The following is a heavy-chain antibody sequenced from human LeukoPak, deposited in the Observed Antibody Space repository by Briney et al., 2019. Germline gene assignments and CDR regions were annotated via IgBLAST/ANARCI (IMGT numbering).Heavy chain of an antibody. CDR2: INPNSGGT. CDR1: GYTFTGYY. Sequence: ASVKVSCKASGYTFTGYYMHWVRQAPGQGLEWMGWINPNSGGTNYAQKFQGRVTMTEDTSTDTAYMELSSLRSEDTAVYYCATVRSREAYWGQGTLVTVSS. J-gene: IGHJ4*02. D-gene: IGHD1-26*01. CDR3: ATVRSREAY. V-gene: IGHV1-2*02.